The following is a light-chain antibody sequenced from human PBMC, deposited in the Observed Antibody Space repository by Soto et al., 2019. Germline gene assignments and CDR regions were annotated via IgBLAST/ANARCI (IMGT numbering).Light chain of an antibody. V-gene: IGKV1-5*01. CDR1: QSIGDS. CDR2: DVS. CDR3: QQYNGYSRT. J-gene: IGKJ1*01. Sequence: DIQMSQSPSTLSASVGDRVTITCRASQSIGDSLAWYQQKPGKAPYLLISDVSSLERGVPSRFSCSGSGTEFTLTISSMQPDDFASLYCQQYNGYSRTFGQGTKVDIK.